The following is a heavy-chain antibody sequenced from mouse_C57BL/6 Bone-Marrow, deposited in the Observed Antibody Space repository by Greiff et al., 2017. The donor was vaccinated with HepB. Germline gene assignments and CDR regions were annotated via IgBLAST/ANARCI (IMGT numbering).Heavy chain of an antibody. CDR3: ARLTGAMDY. CDR2: IDPSDSYT. Sequence: VQLQQSGAELVMPGASVKLSCKASGYTFTSYWMHWVKQRPGQGLEWIGEIDPSDSYTNYNQKFKGKSTLTVDKSSSTAYMQRSSLTSEDSAVYYCARLTGAMDYWGQGTSVTVSS. V-gene: IGHV1-69*01. CDR1: GYTFTSYW. J-gene: IGHJ4*01.